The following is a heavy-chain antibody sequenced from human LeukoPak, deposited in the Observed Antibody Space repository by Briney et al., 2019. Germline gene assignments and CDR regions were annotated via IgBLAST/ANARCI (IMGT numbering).Heavy chain of an antibody. D-gene: IGHD6-25*01. V-gene: IGHV3-21*01. J-gene: IGHJ3*02. Sequence: GGSLRLSCAASGFTFSSYSMNWVRQAPGKGLEWVSYISSSSSYIYYADSVKGRFTISRDNAKNSLYLQMNSLRAEDTAVYYFARGRSGRSFVVFDIWGQGTMVTVSS. CDR1: GFTFSSYS. CDR2: ISSSSSYI. CDR3: ARGRSGRSFVVFDI.